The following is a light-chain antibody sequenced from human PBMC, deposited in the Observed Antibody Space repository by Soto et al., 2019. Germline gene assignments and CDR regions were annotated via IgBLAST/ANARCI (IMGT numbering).Light chain of an antibody. CDR2: GAT. Sequence: EIVVTQSPATLSVSPGEGTTLSCRTSQTIGANLAWYQPKPGQAPRRLIHGATTRATGIPGRLSGSGSGADYSRTIRSVQSGDIAVYYCQQYSAWALTFGGGARVELK. CDR1: QTIGAN. CDR3: QQYSAWALT. J-gene: IGKJ4*01. V-gene: IGKV3-15*01.